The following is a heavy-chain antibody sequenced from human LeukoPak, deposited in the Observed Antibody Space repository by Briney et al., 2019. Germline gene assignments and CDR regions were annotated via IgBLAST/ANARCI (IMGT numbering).Heavy chain of an antibody. CDR1: GFTFSNAW. D-gene: IGHD2-15*01. J-gene: IGHJ4*02. Sequence: SGGSLRLSCAASGFTFSNAWMSWVRQTPGKGLEWVSRIKSKSDGGTTDYAAPVKGRFTISTDDSINTLYLQMNGLKTEYAAVYYCAADLGYCSGGSCHRARFDYWGQGILVTVSS. V-gene: IGHV3-15*01. CDR2: IKSKSDGGTT. CDR3: AADLGYCSGGSCHRARFDY.